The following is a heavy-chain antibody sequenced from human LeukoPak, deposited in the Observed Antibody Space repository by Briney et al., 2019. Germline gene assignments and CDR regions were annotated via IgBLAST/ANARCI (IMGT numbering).Heavy chain of an antibody. CDR2: ISYDGSNK. CDR3: AKDRYGSGINWFDP. D-gene: IGHD3-10*01. V-gene: IGHV3-30*18. CDR1: GFTFSSYG. Sequence: PGGSLRLSCAASGFTFSSYGMHWVRQAPGKGLEWVALISYDGSNKYYADSVKGRFTISRDNSKNTLYLQMNSLRAEDTAVYYCAKDRYGSGINWFDPWGQGTLVTVSS. J-gene: IGHJ5*02.